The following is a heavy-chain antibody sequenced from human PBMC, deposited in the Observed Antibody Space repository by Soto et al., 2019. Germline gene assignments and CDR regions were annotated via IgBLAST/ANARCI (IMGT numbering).Heavy chain of an antibody. V-gene: IGHV3-21*01. D-gene: IGHD5-18*01. Sequence: GGSLRLSCAASGFTFSSYSMNWVRQAPGKGLEWVSSISSTSRYIYYADSVKGRFTISRDNAKNSLYLQINSLRAEDTAVYYCARDHHVDTALAFTYSFDSWGQGTLVTVSS. CDR1: GFTFSSYS. J-gene: IGHJ4*02. CDR2: ISSTSRYI. CDR3: ARDHHVDTALAFTYSFDS.